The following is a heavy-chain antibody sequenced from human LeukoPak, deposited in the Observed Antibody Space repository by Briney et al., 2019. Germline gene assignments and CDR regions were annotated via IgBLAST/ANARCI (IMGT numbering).Heavy chain of an antibody. CDR1: GHTFTSYG. CDR2: ISAHNGNT. J-gene: IGHJ5*02. V-gene: IGHV1-18*01. D-gene: IGHD3-3*01. CDR3: ARGPDYDFWSGYYTGTNWFDP. Sequence: ASVKVSCKASGHTFTSYGISWVRQAPGQGLEWMGWISAHNGNTNYAQKLQGRVTMTTDTSTSTAYMELRSLRSDDTAVYYCARGPDYDFWSGYYTGTNWFDPWGQGTLVTVSS.